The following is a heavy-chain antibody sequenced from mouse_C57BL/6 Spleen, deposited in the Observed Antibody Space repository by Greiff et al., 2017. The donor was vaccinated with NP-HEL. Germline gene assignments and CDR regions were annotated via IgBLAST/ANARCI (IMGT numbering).Heavy chain of an antibody. D-gene: IGHD2-10*02. CDR2: ISSGGDYI. CDR1: GFTFSSYA. CDR3: TRGGYGTFAY. Sequence: EVKLMESGEGLVKPGGSLKLSCAASGFTFSSYAMSWVRQTPEKRLEWVAYISSGGDYIYYADTVKGRFTISRDNARNTLYLQMSSLKSEDTAMYYCTRGGYGTFAYWGQGTLVTVSA. J-gene: IGHJ3*01. V-gene: IGHV5-9-1*02.